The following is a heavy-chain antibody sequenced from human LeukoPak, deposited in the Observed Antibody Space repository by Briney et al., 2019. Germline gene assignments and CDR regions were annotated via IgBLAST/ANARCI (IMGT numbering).Heavy chain of an antibody. D-gene: IGHD3-3*01. J-gene: IGHJ4*02. CDR2: ISGSGGST. CDR3: AKDVKLTYYDFWSGYLFSFDY. V-gene: IGHV3-23*01. CDR1: GFTFSGYA. Sequence: GGSLRLSCAASGFTFSGYAMSWVRQAPGKGLEWVSAISGSGGSTYYADSVKGRFTISRDNSKNTLYLQMNSLRAEDTAVYYCAKDVKLTYYDFWSGYLFSFDYWGQGTLVTVSS.